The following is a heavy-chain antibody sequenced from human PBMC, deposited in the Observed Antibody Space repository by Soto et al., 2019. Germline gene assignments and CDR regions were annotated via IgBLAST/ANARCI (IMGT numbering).Heavy chain of an antibody. V-gene: IGHV1-46*01. CDR3: ARDHNFGFISCAMHV. CDR1: GYTFTSYS. D-gene: IGHD3-3*01. J-gene: IGHJ6*02. Sequence: SVKVSCKACGYTFTSYSMHWVRQAPGQGLEWMGIINPSSGRTSYAQNFQGRVTMTSDTSTSIVYMEMSSLKSEDTAVYYCARDHNFGFISCAMHVWGQGTTLTVSS. CDR2: INPSSGRT.